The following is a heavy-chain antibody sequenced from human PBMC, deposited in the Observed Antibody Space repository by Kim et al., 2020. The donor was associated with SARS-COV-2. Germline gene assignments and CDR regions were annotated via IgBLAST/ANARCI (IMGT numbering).Heavy chain of an antibody. Sequence: GGSLRLSCAASGFTFSDSAMYWVRQASGKGLEWVGRIRSKANSYATAYDVSVKGRFIISRDDSKNTAYLQMNSLKTEDTAIYYCTRVPHYTNSWRDAFD. CDR2: IRSKANSYAT. CDR1: GFTFSDSA. D-gene: IGHD6-13*01. CDR3: TRVPHYTNSWRDAFD. J-gene: IGHJ3*02. V-gene: IGHV3-73*01.